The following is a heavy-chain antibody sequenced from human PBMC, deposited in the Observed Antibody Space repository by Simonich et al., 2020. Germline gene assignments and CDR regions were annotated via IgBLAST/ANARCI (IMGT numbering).Heavy chain of an antibody. D-gene: IGHD1-26*01. CDR3: ARDLRGSYYYYYYMDV. CDR1: GYTFTGYY. Sequence: QVQLVQSGAEVKKPGASVKVSCKASGYTFTGYYMHWVRQAPGQGLERMGGINPTRGGTNYAQKFQGRVTMTRDTSISTAYMELSRLRSDDTAVYYCARDLRGSYYYYYYMDVWGKGTTVTVSS. CDR2: INPTRGGT. J-gene: IGHJ6*03. V-gene: IGHV1-2*02.